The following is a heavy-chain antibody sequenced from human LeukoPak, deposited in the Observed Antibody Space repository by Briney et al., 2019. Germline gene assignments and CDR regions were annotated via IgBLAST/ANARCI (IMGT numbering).Heavy chain of an antibody. Sequence: ASVKVSCKASGYTFTSYDINWVRQATGQGLEWMGWMNPNSGNTGYAQKFQGRVTITRNTSISTAYMELSSLRSEDTAVYYCARGGGSSWYANYYYYYMDVWGKGTTVTVSS. CDR1: GYTFTSYD. J-gene: IGHJ6*03. CDR3: ARGGGSSWYANYYYYYMDV. D-gene: IGHD6-13*01. V-gene: IGHV1-8*03. CDR2: MNPNSGNT.